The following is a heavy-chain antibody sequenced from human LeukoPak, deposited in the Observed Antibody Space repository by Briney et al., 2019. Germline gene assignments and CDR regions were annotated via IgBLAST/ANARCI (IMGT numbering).Heavy chain of an antibody. D-gene: IGHD6-13*01. CDR2: ISGSGGSA. J-gene: IGHJ4*02. Sequence: GGSLRLSCAASGFTFSSYSMNWVRQAPGKGLEWVSAISGSGGSAYYADSVKGRFTISRDNSKNTLYLQMNSLRAEDTAVYYCAKPDSSSAYHYWGQGTLVTVSS. V-gene: IGHV3-23*01. CDR1: GFTFSSYS. CDR3: AKPDSSSAYHY.